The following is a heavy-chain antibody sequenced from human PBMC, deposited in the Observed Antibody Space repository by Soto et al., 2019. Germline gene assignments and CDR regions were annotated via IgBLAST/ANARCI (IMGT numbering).Heavy chain of an antibody. Sequence: SGPXLVNTTEALTLTYTCSAFSPSTNGEKEGWIRQPPGKALEWLALIYWDHTNRYSPSLKSRLTITRDTSKNQVVLTVTNMDPVDTATYFCSYALRGSSCSCARCYYFYYWGQGTPVTVSS. V-gene: IGHV2-5*02. D-gene: IGHD2-15*01. CDR3: SYALRGSSCSCARCYYFYY. CDR2: IYWDHTN. J-gene: IGHJ4*02. CDR1: AFSPSTNGEK.